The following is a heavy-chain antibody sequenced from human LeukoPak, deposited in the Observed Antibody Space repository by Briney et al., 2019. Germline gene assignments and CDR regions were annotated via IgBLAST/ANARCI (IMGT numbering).Heavy chain of an antibody. Sequence: PGGSLRLSCAASGFTFSSYGMHWVRQAPGKGLEWVAVIWYDGSNKYYADSVKGRFTISRDNSKNTLYLQMNSLRAEDTAVYYCARDGDYYDSSGYPTYYYYGMDVWGQGTTVTVSS. CDR1: GFTFSSYG. CDR3: ARDGDYYDSSGYPTYYYYGMDV. V-gene: IGHV3-33*08. D-gene: IGHD3-22*01. J-gene: IGHJ6*02. CDR2: IWYDGSNK.